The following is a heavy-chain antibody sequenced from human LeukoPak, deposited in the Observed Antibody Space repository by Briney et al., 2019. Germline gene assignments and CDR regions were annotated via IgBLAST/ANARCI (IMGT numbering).Heavy chain of an antibody. V-gene: IGHV4-39*07. CDR2: IYYSGST. Sequence: PSETLSLTCTVSGGSISSSSYYWGWIRQPPGKGLEWIGSIYYSGSTYYNPSLKSRVTISVDTSKNQFSLKLSSVTAADTAVYYCARAISSSGFYAFDIWGQGTMVTVSS. CDR1: GGSISSSSYY. CDR3: ARAISSSGFYAFDI. D-gene: IGHD6-19*01. J-gene: IGHJ3*02.